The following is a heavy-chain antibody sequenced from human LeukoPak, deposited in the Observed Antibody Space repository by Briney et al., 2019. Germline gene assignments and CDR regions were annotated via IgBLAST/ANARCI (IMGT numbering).Heavy chain of an antibody. CDR3: ARDSGISWYYFDY. CDR2: ISSSDSTI. Sequence: SGGSLRLSCAASGYTFSSYEMYWVRQAPGKGLEWVSYISSSDSTIYYADFVKGRFTISRDNAKNSLYLQMNSLTAEDTAIYYCARDSGISWYYFDYWGQGTLVTVSS. J-gene: IGHJ4*02. CDR1: GYTFSSYE. D-gene: IGHD6-13*01. V-gene: IGHV3-48*03.